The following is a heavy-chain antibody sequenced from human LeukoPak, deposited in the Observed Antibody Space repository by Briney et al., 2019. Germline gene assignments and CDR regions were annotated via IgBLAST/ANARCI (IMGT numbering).Heavy chain of an antibody. Sequence: PGGSLRLSCAASGFTFSRHGVHWVRQAPGKGLEWVAVIGDTGRAKYYADSVEGRFTASRDNSKNTLYLEMNSLRYDDTALYYCAREAAWGNWYFDLWGRGTLVTVSS. D-gene: IGHD3-16*01. CDR2: IGDTGRAK. CDR3: AREAAWGNWYFDL. V-gene: IGHV3-30*03. J-gene: IGHJ2*01. CDR1: GFTFSRHG.